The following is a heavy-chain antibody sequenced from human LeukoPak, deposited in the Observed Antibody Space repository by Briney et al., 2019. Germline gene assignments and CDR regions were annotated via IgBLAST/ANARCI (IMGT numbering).Heavy chain of an antibody. Sequence: PSETLSLTCAVYGGSFSGYYWSWIRQPPGKGLEWIGSIYHSGSTYYNPSLKSRVTISVDTSKNQFSLNLISVTAADTAVYYCARDSGTTGEVKFDPWGQGTLVTVSS. CDR2: IYHSGST. CDR3: ARDSGTTGEVKFDP. V-gene: IGHV4-34*01. D-gene: IGHD3-10*01. CDR1: GGSFSGYY. J-gene: IGHJ5*02.